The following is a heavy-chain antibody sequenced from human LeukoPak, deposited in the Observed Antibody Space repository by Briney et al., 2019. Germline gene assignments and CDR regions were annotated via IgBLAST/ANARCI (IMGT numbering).Heavy chain of an antibody. Sequence: GESLKISCRGSGYSFTSHWIGWVRQMPGKGLEWMAIIYAGDSGTRISPSFQGQVSISADKSISTAYLQWSSLKASDTAIYYCTRHIAAAGPDYWGQGTLVTVSS. J-gene: IGHJ4*02. V-gene: IGHV5-51*01. D-gene: IGHD6-13*01. CDR3: TRHIAAAGPDY. CDR1: GYSFTSHW. CDR2: IYAGDSGT.